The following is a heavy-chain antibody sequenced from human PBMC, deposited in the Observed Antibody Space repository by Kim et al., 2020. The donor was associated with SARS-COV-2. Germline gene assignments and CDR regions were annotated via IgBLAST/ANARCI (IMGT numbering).Heavy chain of an antibody. J-gene: IGHJ4*02. D-gene: IGHD6-25*01. Sequence: SETLSLTCTVSGGSISSGSYFWSWIRQPAGKGLEWIGRIYTSGSTNYNPSLKSRVTMSVGTSKNQFSLNLSSVTAADTAIYYRARDMGGFPINWGQGTLVTVSS. CDR3: ARDMGGFPIN. CDR1: GGSISSGSYF. CDR2: IYTSGST. V-gene: IGHV4-61*02.